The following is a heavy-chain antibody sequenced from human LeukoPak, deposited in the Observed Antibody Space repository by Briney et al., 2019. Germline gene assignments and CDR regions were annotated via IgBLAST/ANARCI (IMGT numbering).Heavy chain of an antibody. CDR1: GFTVSDYY. D-gene: IGHD5-18*01. CDR3: ARQQQQLWYD. J-gene: IGHJ4*02. CDR2: ISSSRGYT. V-gene: IGHV3-11*06. Sequence: GGSLRLSCAASGFTVSDYYMSWVRQAPGKGLEWLSYISSSRGYTNYADSVKGRFTISRDNAKNSLYLQMNSLRAEDTAVYFCARQQQQLWYDWGQGTLVTVSS.